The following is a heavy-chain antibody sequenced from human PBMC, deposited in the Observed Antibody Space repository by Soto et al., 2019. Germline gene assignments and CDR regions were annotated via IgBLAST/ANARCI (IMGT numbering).Heavy chain of an antibody. CDR3: ARVGAGVLRFLEWYPTHYYYYGMDV. V-gene: IGHV4-34*01. CDR2: INHSGST. D-gene: IGHD3-3*01. J-gene: IGHJ6*02. CDR1: GGSFSGYY. Sequence: SETLSLTCAVYGGSFSGYYWSWIRQPPGKGLEWIGEINHSGSTNYNPSLKSRVTISVDTSKNQFSLKLSSVTAADTAVYYCARVGAGVLRFLEWYPTHYYYYGMDVWGQGTTVTVSS.